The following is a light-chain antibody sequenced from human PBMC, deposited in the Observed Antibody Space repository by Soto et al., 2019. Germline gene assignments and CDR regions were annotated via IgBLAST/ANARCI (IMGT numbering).Light chain of an antibody. J-gene: IGLJ1*01. CDR3: SSYAGSNNFV. CDR1: SSDIGDYTY. V-gene: IGLV2-14*01. CDR2: GVS. Sequence: QSVLTQPASVSGSPGQSITISCTGTSSDIGDYTYVSWYQQHPGKAPKLIIYGVSNRPSGVSNRFSGSKSGNTASLTVTGVQAEDEADYYCSSYAGSNNFVFGTGTKVTVL.